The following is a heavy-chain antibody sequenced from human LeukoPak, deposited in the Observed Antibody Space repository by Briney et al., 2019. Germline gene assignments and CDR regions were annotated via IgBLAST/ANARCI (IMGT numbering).Heavy chain of an antibody. D-gene: IGHD6-13*01. CDR2: IYYSGST. J-gene: IGHJ4*02. Sequence: PSETLSLTCTVSGGSVSRGSYYWSWIRQPPGKGLEWIGYIYYSGSTNYNPSLKSRVTISVDTSKNQFSLKLSSVTAADTAVYYCASHLAAADVGGFDYWGQGTLVTVSS. V-gene: IGHV4-61*01. CDR1: GGSVSRGSYY. CDR3: ASHLAAADVGGFDY.